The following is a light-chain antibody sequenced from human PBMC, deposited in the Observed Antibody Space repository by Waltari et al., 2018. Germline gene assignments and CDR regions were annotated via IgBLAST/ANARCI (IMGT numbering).Light chain of an antibody. J-gene: IGLJ2*01. CDR1: ALPKHY. CDR2: KET. V-gene: IGLV3-25*03. Sequence: SYRLTQPPSVSVPPGQTARITCSGDALPKHYSYWYQQKAGQAPVLVIYKETERASGLPERFSGSSSGTTVTLTIRGAQAEDEADYYCQSADGSGAYRAFGGGTKLTVL. CDR3: QSADGSGAYRA.